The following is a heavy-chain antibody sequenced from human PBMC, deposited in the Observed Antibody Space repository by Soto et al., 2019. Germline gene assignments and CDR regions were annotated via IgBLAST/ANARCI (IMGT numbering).Heavy chain of an antibody. V-gene: IGHV6-1*01. J-gene: IGHJ3*02. Sequence: SQTLSLTCAISGDSVSSNSAAWNWIRQSPSRGLEWLGRTYYRSKWYNDYAVSAKSRITINPDTSKNQFSLQLNSVTPEDTAVYYCARIFSGWYVRPDAFDIWGQGTMVTVSS. CDR2: TYYRSKWYN. D-gene: IGHD6-19*01. CDR1: GDSVSSNSAA. CDR3: ARIFSGWYVRPDAFDI.